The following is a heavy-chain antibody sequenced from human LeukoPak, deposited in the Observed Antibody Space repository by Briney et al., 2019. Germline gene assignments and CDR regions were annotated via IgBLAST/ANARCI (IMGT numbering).Heavy chain of an antibody. D-gene: IGHD5-24*01. CDR3: AREGVIGDGYNLFDY. Sequence: ASVKVSCKASGYTFIGYYMHWVRQAPGQGLEWMGGINPHSGGTNSEQNFQGRVTMSRDTSISRVYMELSRLRSDDTALYYCAREGVIGDGYNLFDYWGQGTLVTVSS. CDR1: GYTFIGYY. CDR2: INPHSGGT. J-gene: IGHJ4*02. V-gene: IGHV1-2*02.